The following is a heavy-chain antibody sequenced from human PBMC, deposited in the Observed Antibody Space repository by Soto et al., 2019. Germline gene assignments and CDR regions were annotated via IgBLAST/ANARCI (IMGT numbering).Heavy chain of an antibody. CDR1: GFTFSSYS. J-gene: IGHJ4*02. CDR3: LRDHLQGPGRAAMQVDSDY. Sequence: GGSLRLSCSASGFTFSSYSMNWVRQAPGKGLEWVSSISSSSSYIYYADSVKGRFTISRDNAKNSLYPQMNSLRAEDTAVYYCLRDHLQGPGRAAMQVDSDYGCKGTLVT. CDR2: ISSSSSYI. V-gene: IGHV3-21*01. D-gene: IGHD2-2*01.